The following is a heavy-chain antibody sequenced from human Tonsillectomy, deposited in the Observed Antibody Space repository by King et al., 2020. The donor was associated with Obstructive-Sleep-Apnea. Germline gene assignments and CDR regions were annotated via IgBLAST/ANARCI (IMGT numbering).Heavy chain of an antibody. D-gene: IGHD4-23*01. CDR3: ARHSPTVDDAFDI. Sequence: QLQESGPGLVKPSETLSLTCTVSGVSISSYYWSWIRQPPGKVLECIGYIYYSGSTNYNPSLKSRVTISVDTSKNQFSLKLSSVTAADRAVYYCARHSPTVDDAFDIWGQGTMVTVSS. CDR1: GVSISSYY. V-gene: IGHV4-59*08. J-gene: IGHJ3*02. CDR2: IYYSGST.